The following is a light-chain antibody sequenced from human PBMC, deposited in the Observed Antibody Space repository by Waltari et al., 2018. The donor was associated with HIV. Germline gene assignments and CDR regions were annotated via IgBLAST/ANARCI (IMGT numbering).Light chain of an antibody. V-gene: IGLV2-14*01. J-gene: IGLJ2*01. CDR2: AVS. Sequence: QSALTQPASVSGSPGQSITISCTGTSSYVGGYNYVSLYQQHPGKAPKLMIYAVSNRPSGVSNRFSGSKSGNTASLTISGLQAEDEADYYCSSYTSTSTLEVFGGGTKLTVL. CDR3: SSYTSTSTLEV. CDR1: SSYVGGYNY.